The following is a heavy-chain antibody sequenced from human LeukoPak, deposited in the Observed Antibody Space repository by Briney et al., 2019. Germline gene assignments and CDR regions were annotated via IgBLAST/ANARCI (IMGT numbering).Heavy chain of an antibody. CDR2: ISGSGGST. Sequence: AGGSLRLSCAASGFTFSSYVMSWVRQAPGKGLEWVAAISGSGGSTDYADSVRGRFTISRDNSKGTLFLQMNSLRAEDTAVYYCAKDRNYGDYGGVFDYWGPGTLVTVSS. J-gene: IGHJ4*02. CDR1: GFTFSSYV. CDR3: AKDRNYGDYGGVFDY. D-gene: IGHD4-17*01. V-gene: IGHV3-23*01.